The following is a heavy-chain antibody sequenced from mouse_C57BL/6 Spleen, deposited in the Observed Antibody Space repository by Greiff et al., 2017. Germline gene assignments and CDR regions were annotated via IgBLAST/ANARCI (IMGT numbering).Heavy chain of an antibody. Sequence: QMQLKQSGAELVKPGASVKISCKASGYAFSSYWMNWVKQRPGKGLEWIGQIYPGDGDTNYNGKFKGKATLTADKSSSTAYMQLSSLTSEDSAVYFCARSGYDETMDYWGQGTSVTVSS. CDR3: ARSGYDETMDY. D-gene: IGHD2-3*01. CDR2: IYPGDGDT. CDR1: GYAFSSYW. J-gene: IGHJ4*01. V-gene: IGHV1-80*01.